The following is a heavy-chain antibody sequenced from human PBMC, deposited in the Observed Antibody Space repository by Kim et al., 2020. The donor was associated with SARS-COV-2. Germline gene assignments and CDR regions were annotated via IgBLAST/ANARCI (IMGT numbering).Heavy chain of an antibody. Sequence: GGSLRLSCSASGFTFSGFTMHWVRQAPGKGLEYVATISANGDITYYADSVKGRFTICRDNSKNTLCLQMSSLSAEDTAVYYCVKGGCIANPCFAHWGLGTLVTVSS. CDR1: GFTFSGFT. J-gene: IGHJ4*02. CDR3: VKGGCIANPCFAH. CDR2: ISANGDIT. V-gene: IGHV3-64D*06. D-gene: IGHD2-21*01.